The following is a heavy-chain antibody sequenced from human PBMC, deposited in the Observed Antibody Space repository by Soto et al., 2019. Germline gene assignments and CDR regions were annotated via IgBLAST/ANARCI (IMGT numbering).Heavy chain of an antibody. CDR2: ISYDGSNK. V-gene: IGHV3-30*18. J-gene: IGHJ4*02. CDR1: GFTFSSDG. CDR3: AKEGTGTTGDFDY. D-gene: IGHD1-7*01. Sequence: PGGSLRLSCAASGFTFSSDGMHWVRQAPGKGLEWVAVISYDGSNKYYADSVKGRFTISRDNSKNTLYLQMNSLRAEDTAVYYCAKEGTGTTGDFDYWGQGTLVTVSS.